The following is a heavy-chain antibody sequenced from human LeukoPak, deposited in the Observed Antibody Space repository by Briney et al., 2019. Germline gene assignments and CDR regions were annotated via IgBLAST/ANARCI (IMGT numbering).Heavy chain of an antibody. Sequence: PGGSLTLSRAASGFTFNSYAMNWVRHAPGQGLECVSAISDSGSKTYYADSVKGRFTISRDNSKNTLYLQMNSLRAEDTAVYYCAKRILTGYPNYGMDVWGKGTTVTVSS. D-gene: IGHD3-9*01. V-gene: IGHV3-23*01. J-gene: IGHJ6*04. CDR3: AKRILTGYPNYGMDV. CDR1: GFTFNSYA. CDR2: ISDSGSKT.